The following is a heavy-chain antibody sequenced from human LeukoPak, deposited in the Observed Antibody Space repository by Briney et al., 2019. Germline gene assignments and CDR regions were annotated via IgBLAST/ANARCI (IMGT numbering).Heavy chain of an antibody. CDR3: ARDQGYSSSWYKAFDI. CDR1: GFTFDDYG. Sequence: GGSLRLSCAASGFTFDDYGMSWVRQAPGKGLEWVSGINWNGGSTGYADSVKGRFTISRDNAKNSLYLQMNSLRAEDTAVYYCARDQGYSSSWYKAFDIWGQGTMVTVSS. CDR2: INWNGGST. J-gene: IGHJ3*02. D-gene: IGHD6-13*01. V-gene: IGHV3-20*04.